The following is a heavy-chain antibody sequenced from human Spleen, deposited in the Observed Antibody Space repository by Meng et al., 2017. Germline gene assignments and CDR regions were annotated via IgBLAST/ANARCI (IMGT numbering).Heavy chain of an antibody. CDR2: INPNSGGT. D-gene: IGHD6-19*01. V-gene: IGHV1-2*02. CDR1: GYTFNLHA. CDR3: ARLHEEAVYY. Sequence: QVQPVQSGSELKKPGASVKVSCKASGYTFNLHAMNWVRQAPGQGLEWMGWINPNSGGTDYAQKFQGRVTVTRDTSLSTAYMELSRLTSDDTAIYYCARLHEEAVYYWGQGTLVTVSS. J-gene: IGHJ4*02.